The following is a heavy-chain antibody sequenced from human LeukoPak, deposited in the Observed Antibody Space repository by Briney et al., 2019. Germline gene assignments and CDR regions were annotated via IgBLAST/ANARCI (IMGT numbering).Heavy chain of an antibody. CDR3: ASDRLARGHYFDY. D-gene: IGHD3-10*01. V-gene: IGHV4-34*01. J-gene: IGHJ4*02. CDR2: IYHIGST. CDR1: GGSFSSYY. Sequence: PSETLSLTCAVYGGSFSSYYWNWIRQPPGKGLEWIGEIYHIGSTDYNPSLKSRVTISVDTSKNQITLKLSSVTAADTAVYYCASDRLARGHYFDYWGQGALVTVSS.